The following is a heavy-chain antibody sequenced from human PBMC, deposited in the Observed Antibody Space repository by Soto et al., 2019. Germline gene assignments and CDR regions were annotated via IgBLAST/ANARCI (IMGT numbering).Heavy chain of an antibody. J-gene: IGHJ5*02. Sequence: QVQLQESGPGLVKPSETLSLTCTVSGDSISSYYWSWIRQPPGKGLEWIGCIYYIGNTNYNPSLKSRVTMSVDTSQNQFSLKLTSVTAADTAVYYCARLGVMVRGISNWFDPWGQGTLVTVSS. D-gene: IGHD3-10*01. CDR3: ARLGVMVRGISNWFDP. CDR1: GDSISSYY. CDR2: IYYIGNT. V-gene: IGHV4-59*01.